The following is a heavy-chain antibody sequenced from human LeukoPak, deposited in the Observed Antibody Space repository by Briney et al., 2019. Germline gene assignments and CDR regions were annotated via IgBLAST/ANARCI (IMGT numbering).Heavy chain of an antibody. CDR1: GFIFSDYD. J-gene: IGHJ4*02. CDR2: IGSGGRGI. D-gene: IGHD3-10*01. V-gene: IGHV3-11*01. CDR3: ARGGITMVRGYFDY. Sequence: GGSLRLSCAASGFIFSDYDMSWIRQAPGKGLEWVSYIGSGGRGIYYEDSVKGRFTISRDNAKSSLYLQMNSLRADDTAVYFCARGGITMVRGYFDYWGQGTLVTVSS.